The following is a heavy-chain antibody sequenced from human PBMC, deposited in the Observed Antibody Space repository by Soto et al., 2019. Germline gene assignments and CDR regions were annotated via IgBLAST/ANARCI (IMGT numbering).Heavy chain of an antibody. D-gene: IGHD3-16*02. V-gene: IGHV4-34*01. CDR2: INHSGST. CDR1: GGSFSGYY. J-gene: IGHJ4*02. Sequence: NPSETLSLTCAVYGGSFSGYYWSWIRQPPGKGLEWIGEINHSGSTNYNPSLKSRVTISVDTSKNQFSLKLSSVTAADTAVYYFARVFDYIWGSYRLYYFDYWGQGTLVTVSS. CDR3: ARVFDYIWGSYRLYYFDY.